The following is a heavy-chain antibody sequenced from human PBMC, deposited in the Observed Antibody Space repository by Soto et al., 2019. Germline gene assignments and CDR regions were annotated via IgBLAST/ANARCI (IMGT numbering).Heavy chain of an antibody. V-gene: IGHV4-59*01. Sequence: LSLTCTVSGGSISSYYWSWIRQPPGKGLEWIGYIYYSGSTNYNPSLKSRVTISVDTSKNQFSLKLSSVTAADTAVYYCASPEEDGSGGMDVWGQGTTVTVSS. D-gene: IGHD3-10*01. J-gene: IGHJ6*02. CDR3: ASPEEDGSGGMDV. CDR1: GGSISSYY. CDR2: IYYSGST.